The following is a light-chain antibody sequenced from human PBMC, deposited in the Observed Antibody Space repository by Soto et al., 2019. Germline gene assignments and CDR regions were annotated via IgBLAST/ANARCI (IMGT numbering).Light chain of an antibody. V-gene: IGKV3-20*01. Sequence: EIVLTQSPGTLSLSPGERATLSCRASQSVSSSYLAWYQQKPGQAPRLLIYGASTRATGIPARFSGSGSGTDFTLTISRLEPEDFAVYYCQQYGSIPWTFGQGTKVDIK. CDR1: QSVSSSY. J-gene: IGKJ1*01. CDR2: GAS. CDR3: QQYGSIPWT.